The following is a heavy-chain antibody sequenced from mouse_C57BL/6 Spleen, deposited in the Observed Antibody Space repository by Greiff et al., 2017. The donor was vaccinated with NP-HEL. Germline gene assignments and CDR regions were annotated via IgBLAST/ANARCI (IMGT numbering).Heavy chain of an antibody. CDR2: ISSGSSTI. Sequence: EVQLQESGGGLVKPGGSLKLSCAASGFTFSDYGMHWVRQAPEKGLEWVAYISSGSSTIYYADTVKGRFTISRDNAKNTLFLQMTSLRSEDTAMYYCARWGNLYAMDDWGKGTSVTVSS. CDR3: ARWGNLYAMDD. D-gene: IGHD2-1*01. CDR1: GFTFSDYG. J-gene: IGHJ4*01. V-gene: IGHV5-17*01.